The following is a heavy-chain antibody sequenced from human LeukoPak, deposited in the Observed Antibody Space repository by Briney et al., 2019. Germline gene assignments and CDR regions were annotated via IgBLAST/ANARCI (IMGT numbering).Heavy chain of an antibody. CDR2: IYYSGST. J-gene: IGHJ4*02. D-gene: IGHD3-10*01. V-gene: IGHV4-39*07. CDR1: GGSISSSSYH. CDR3: ARDGGLLWFGEL. Sequence: SETLSLTCSVSGGSISSSSYHWGWIRQPPGKGLEWNGSIYYSGSTYYNPSLKSRVTISVDTPKNQFSQHLSPVTAADTAGYYCARDGGLLWFGELWGQGTLVTVSS.